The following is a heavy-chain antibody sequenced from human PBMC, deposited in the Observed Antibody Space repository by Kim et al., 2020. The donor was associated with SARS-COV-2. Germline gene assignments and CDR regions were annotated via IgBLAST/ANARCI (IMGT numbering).Heavy chain of an antibody. CDR1: GFTFSSYW. Sequence: GGSLRLSCAASGFTFSSYWMNWVRQAPGKGLEWVASIGVGGSGTYYADSVKGRFTITRDNAKNSLHLQMNSLRAEDTAVYCCVRDFGISSERICYSFFDNWGRDTLVPGSS. D-gene: IGHD2-15*01. CDR3: VRDFGISSERICYSFFDN. V-gene: IGHV3-7*03. CDR2: IGVGGSGT. J-gene: IGHJ4*02.